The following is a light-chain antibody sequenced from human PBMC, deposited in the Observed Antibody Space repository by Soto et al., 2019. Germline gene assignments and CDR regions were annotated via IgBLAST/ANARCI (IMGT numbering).Light chain of an antibody. V-gene: IGKV2-28*01. CDR3: MQVLQTPLT. CDR2: LGS. Sequence: DLVMTQAPLSLPVTPGEPASISCRSSQSLLHSTGYNYLDWHLQKPGQSPQLLIQLGSMRASVVPDTFTGRGSGTDFTLKISRVEAEDVAVYYCMQVLQTPLTFRPGTNVEI. J-gene: IGKJ1*01. CDR1: QSLLHSTGYNY.